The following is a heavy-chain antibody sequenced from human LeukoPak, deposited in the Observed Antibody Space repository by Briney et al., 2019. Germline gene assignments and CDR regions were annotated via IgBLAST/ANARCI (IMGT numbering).Heavy chain of an antibody. V-gene: IGHV3-23*01. J-gene: IGHJ4*02. CDR2: ISVSGGST. CDR3: ARRDTSGNTYFDY. Sequence: PGGSLRLSCAASGFTFRNYAMNWVRQAPGKGLEWVSSISVSGGSTHYADSVKGRFTISRDNSRNTLSLQMNSLRAEDTAVYHCARRDTSGNTYFDYWGQGTLVAVSS. D-gene: IGHD3-22*01. CDR1: GFTFRNYA.